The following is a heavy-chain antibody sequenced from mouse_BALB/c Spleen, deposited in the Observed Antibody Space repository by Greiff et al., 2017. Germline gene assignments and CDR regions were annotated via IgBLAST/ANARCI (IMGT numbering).Heavy chain of an antibody. V-gene: IGHV1-20*02. CDR1: GYSFTGYF. Sequence: VQLQQSGPELVKPGASVKISCKASGYSFTGYFMNWVMQSHGKSLEWIGRINPYNGETFYHQKFKGKAPLTVYKSSSTAHMELRSLASEDSAVYYCARGITTVVATRGYFDVWGAGTTVTVSS. CDR3: ARGITTVVATRGYFDV. J-gene: IGHJ1*01. D-gene: IGHD1-1*01. CDR2: INPYNGET.